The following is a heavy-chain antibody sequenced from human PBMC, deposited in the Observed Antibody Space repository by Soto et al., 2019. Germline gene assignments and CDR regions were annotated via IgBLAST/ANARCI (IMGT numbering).Heavy chain of an antibody. V-gene: IGHV5-51*01. CDR3: ARQDDFWSGSGRGYYYGMDV. CDR1: GYSFTSYW. J-gene: IGHJ6*02. Sequence: EVQLVQSGAEVKKPGESLKISCKGSGYSFTSYWIGWVRQMPGKGLEWMGIIYPGDSDTRYSPSFQGQVTISANKSISTAYLQWSSLKASDTAMYYCARQDDFWSGSGRGYYYGMDVWGQGTTVTVSS. D-gene: IGHD3-3*01. CDR2: IYPGDSDT.